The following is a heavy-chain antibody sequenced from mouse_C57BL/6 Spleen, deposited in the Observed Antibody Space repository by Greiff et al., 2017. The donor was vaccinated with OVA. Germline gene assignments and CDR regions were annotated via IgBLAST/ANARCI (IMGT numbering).Heavy chain of an antibody. J-gene: IGHJ2*01. Sequence: QVHVKQSGPGLVQPSQSLSITCTVSGFSLTSYGVHWVRQSPGQGLEWLGVIWSGGSTDYNAAFISRLSISKDNSKSQVFFKMNSLQADDTAIYYCAREGLYGSSYYFDYWGQGTTLTVSS. D-gene: IGHD1-1*01. V-gene: IGHV2-2*01. CDR2: IWSGGST. CDR1: GFSLTSYG. CDR3: AREGLYGSSYYFDY.